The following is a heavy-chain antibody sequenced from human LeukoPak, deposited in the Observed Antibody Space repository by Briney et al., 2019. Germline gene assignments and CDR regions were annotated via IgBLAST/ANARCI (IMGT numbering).Heavy chain of an antibody. CDR3: ARVNRRYSSGWTPEYYFDY. Sequence: KPSETLSLTCTVSGYSISSGYYWGWIRQPPGKGLEWIGSIYHSGSTYYNPSLKSRVTISVDTSKNQFSLKLSSVTAADTAVYYCARVNRRYSSGWTPEYYFDYWGQGTLVTVSS. CDR1: GYSISSGYY. CDR2: IYHSGST. V-gene: IGHV4-38-2*02. D-gene: IGHD6-19*01. J-gene: IGHJ4*02.